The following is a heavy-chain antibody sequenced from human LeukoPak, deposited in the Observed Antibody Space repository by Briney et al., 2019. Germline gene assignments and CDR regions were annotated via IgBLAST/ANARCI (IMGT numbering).Heavy chain of an antibody. V-gene: IGHV4-59*08. J-gene: IGHJ5*02. Sequence: PSETLSLTCTVSGGSISSYYWSWIRQPPGKGLEWIGYIYYSGSTNYNPSLKSRVTISVDTSKNQFSLKLSSVTAADTAVYYCASSGVTMVRGVQFDPWGQRTLVTVSS. CDR1: GGSISSYY. CDR2: IYYSGST. D-gene: IGHD3-10*01. CDR3: ASSGVTMVRGVQFDP.